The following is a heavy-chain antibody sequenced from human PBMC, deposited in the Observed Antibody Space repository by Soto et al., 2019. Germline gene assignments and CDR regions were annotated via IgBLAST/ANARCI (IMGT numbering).Heavy chain of an antibody. J-gene: IGHJ5*02. CDR1: GYSFSTYW. D-gene: IGHD2-2*01. CDR3: ARLHPRYCSSSSCYARALDP. V-gene: IGHV5-51*01. Sequence: PGESLKISCKGSGYSFSTYWIGWVRQMPGKGLEWMGIIYPGDSDTRYSPSFQGQVTMSADKSISTTYLQWSSLKASDTAMYYCARLHPRYCSSSSCYARALDPWGQGTLVTVSS. CDR2: IYPGDSDT.